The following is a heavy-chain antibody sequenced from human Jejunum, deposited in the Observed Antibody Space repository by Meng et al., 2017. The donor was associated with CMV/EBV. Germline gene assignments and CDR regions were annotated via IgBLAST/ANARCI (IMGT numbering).Heavy chain of an antibody. CDR3: AQIGAGY. J-gene: IGHJ4*02. D-gene: IGHD2/OR15-2a*01. V-gene: IGHV3-74*01. CDR1: GCTFSSYW. Sequence: SWGLSGAAFGCTFSSYWMHWVRQAPGKGLVWVSRINPDGSSTAYADSVKGRFTISRDNAKNTLYLQVHSLRAEDTAVYYCAQIGAGYWGQGTLVTVSS. CDR2: INPDGSST.